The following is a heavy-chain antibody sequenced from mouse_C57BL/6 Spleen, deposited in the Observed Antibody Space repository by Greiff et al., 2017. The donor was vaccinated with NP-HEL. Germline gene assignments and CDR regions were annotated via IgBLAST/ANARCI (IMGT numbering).Heavy chain of an antibody. J-gene: IGHJ4*01. D-gene: IGHD1-1*01. CDR3: ARHIYYYVISYDYAMDY. V-gene: IGHV5-6*02. CDR1: GFTFSSYG. CDR2: ISSGGRYT. Sequence: EVKVEESGGDLVKPGGSLKLSCAASGFTFSSYGMSWVRQTPDKRLEWVATISSGGRYTYYPDSVKGRFTISRDNAKNTLYLQLSSLKSEDTAMYYCARHIYYYVISYDYAMDYWGQGASVTVSS.